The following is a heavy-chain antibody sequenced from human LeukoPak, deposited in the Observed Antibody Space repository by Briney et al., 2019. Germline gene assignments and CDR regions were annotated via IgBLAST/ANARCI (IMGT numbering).Heavy chain of an antibody. CDR3: ARGVWALFDS. D-gene: IGHD7-27*01. V-gene: IGHV3-7*01. CDR2: IKQDGSAK. Sequence: PGGSLRLSCAASGFSLSNYWMNWVRQAPGKGLEWVANIKQDGSAKNYVDSVKGRFTISRDNAKNSLILQMNSLRDEDTAVYYCARGVWALFDSWGQGTLVSVSS. J-gene: IGHJ4*02. CDR1: GFSLSNYW.